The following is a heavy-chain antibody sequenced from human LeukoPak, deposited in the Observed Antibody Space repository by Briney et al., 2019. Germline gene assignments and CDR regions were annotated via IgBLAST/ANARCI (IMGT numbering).Heavy chain of an antibody. D-gene: IGHD1-1*01. CDR2: ISSSGSTI. V-gene: IGHV3-48*03. CDR1: GFTFSNYA. CDR3: ARDKSNWNDPAHFDY. J-gene: IGHJ4*02. Sequence: QPGGSLRLSCEASGFTFSNYAMNWVRQAPGKGLEWVSYISSSGSTIYYADSVKGRFTISRDNAKNSLYLQMNSLRAEDTAVYYCARDKSNWNDPAHFDYWGQGTLVTVSS.